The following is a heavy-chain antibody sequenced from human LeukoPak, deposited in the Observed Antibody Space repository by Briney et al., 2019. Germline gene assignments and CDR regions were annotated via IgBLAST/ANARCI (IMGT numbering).Heavy chain of an antibody. J-gene: IGHJ4*02. CDR3: ARDSGLTAARLYYFDY. CDR2: IYYSGST. D-gene: IGHD6-13*01. V-gene: IGHV4-39*07. Sequence: PSETLSLTCTVSGGSISSSSYYWGWIRQPPGKGLEWIGSIYYSGSTYYNPSLKSRVTISVDRSKNQFSLKLSSVTAADTAVYYCARDSGLTAARLYYFDYWGQGTLVTVSS. CDR1: GGSISSSSYY.